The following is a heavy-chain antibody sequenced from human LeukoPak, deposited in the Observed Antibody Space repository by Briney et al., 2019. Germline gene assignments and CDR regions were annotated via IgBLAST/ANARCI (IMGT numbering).Heavy chain of an antibody. J-gene: IGHJ3*02. CDR1: GGSISSGSYY. CDR2: IYTSGST. Sequence: PSQTLSLTCTVSGGSISSGSYYWSWIRQPAGKGLEWIGRIYTSGSTNYNPSLKSRVTMSVDTSKNQFSLKLSSVTAADTAVYYCAREATITMVPIWGQGTMVTVSS. V-gene: IGHV4-61*02. CDR3: AREATITMVPI. D-gene: IGHD3-10*01.